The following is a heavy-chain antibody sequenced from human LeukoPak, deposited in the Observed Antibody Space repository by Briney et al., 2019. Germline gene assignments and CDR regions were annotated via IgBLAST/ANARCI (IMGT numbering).Heavy chain of an antibody. CDR2: IYHSGST. CDR3: ARVDYYGSGSYYESGP. V-gene: IGHV4-4*02. Sequence: PSGTLSLTCAVSGGSISSSNWWSWVRQPPGKGLEWIGEIYHSGSTNYNPSLKSRVTISVDKSKNQFSLKLSSVTAADTAVYYCARVDYYGSGSYYESGPWGQGTLVTVSS. CDR1: GGSISSSNW. J-gene: IGHJ5*02. D-gene: IGHD3-10*01.